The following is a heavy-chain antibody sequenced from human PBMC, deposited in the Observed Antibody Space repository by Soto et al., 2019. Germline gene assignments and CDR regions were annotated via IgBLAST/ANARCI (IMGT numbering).Heavy chain of an antibody. Sequence: PGGSLRLSCATSGFTFSDHYMDWVRQAPGKGLEWVGRSKNKAKSFTTEYDASVRDRFTVSRDDSKNSLFLQMNSLKTEDTAVYFCVRVLTTTNDCSGGSCYCDYWGQGALVTVSS. J-gene: IGHJ4*02. V-gene: IGHV3-72*01. CDR3: VRVLTTTNDCSGGSCYCDY. CDR1: GFTFSDHY. D-gene: IGHD2-15*01. CDR2: SKNKAKSFTT.